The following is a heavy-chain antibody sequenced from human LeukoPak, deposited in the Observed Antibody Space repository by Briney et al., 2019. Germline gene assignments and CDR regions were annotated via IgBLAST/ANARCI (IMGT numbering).Heavy chain of an antibody. CDR2: ISGSGGST. Sequence: GGSLRLSCAASGVTFSSYAMSWVRQDPGKGLEWVSAISGSGGSTYYADSVKGRFTISRDNSKNTLYLQMNSVRAEDTAVYYCAKDPRLAVAGPKPGYWGQGTLLTVSS. CDR1: GVTFSSYA. CDR3: AKDPRLAVAGPKPGY. J-gene: IGHJ4*02. V-gene: IGHV3-23*01. D-gene: IGHD6-19*01.